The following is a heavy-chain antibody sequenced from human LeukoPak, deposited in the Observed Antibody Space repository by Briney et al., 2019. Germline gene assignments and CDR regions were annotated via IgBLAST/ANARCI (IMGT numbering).Heavy chain of an antibody. CDR3: ARDVRRSGYCSGGSCYSRLGY. CDR1: GYTFTSYG. CDR2: ISAYNGNT. Sequence: ASVKVSCKASGYTFTSYGISWVRQAPGQGLEWMGWISAYNGNTNYAQKLQGRVTMTTDTSTSTAYMELRSLRSDDTAVYYCARDVRRSGYCSGGSCYSRLGYWRQGTLVTVSS. D-gene: IGHD2-15*01. V-gene: IGHV1-18*01. J-gene: IGHJ4*02.